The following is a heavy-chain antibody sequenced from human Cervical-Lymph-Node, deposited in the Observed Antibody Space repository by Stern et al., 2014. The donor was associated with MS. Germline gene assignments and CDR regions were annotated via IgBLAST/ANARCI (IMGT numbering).Heavy chain of an antibody. Sequence: QVPLRESGPTLVKPTQTLTLTCTFSGFSLSTSGVGVGWIRQPPGKALEWLALIYWDDDKRYSPSLESRPTITKDTSKNLVFLTMTNMDPVDTATYYCAHLTTATALDYWGRGPLVPVSS. D-gene: IGHD1-1*01. CDR1: GFSLSTSGVG. V-gene: IGHV2-5*02. CDR2: IYWDDDK. J-gene: IGHJ4*02. CDR3: AHLTTATALDY.